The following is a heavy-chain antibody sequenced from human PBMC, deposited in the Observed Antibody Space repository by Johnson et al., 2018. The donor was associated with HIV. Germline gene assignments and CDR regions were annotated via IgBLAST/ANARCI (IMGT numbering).Heavy chain of an antibody. CDR2: ISYDGSNK. Sequence: QVQLVESGGGLVQPGGSLRLSCGGSGFTFSNYWVHWVRQAPGKGLEWVAVISYDGSNKYYADSVKGRFTISRDNSKNTLYLQMNSLRAEDTAVYYCASTGSGSDDAFDIWGQGTMVTVSS. V-gene: IGHV3-30-3*01. CDR3: ASTGSGSDDAFDI. D-gene: IGHD3-10*01. J-gene: IGHJ3*02. CDR1: GFTFSNYW.